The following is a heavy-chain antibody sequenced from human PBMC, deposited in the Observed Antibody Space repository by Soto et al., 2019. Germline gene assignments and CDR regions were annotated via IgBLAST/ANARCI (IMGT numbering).Heavy chain of an antibody. Sequence: QLQLQESGSGLVKPSQTLSLTCAVSGGSISSGGYSWSWIRQPPGKGLEWIGYIYHSGSTHYNPSXXXRXSISVDRSKNQFSLKLSSVTAAETAVYDCARGPPFYWGQGTLVTVSS. CDR1: GGSISSGGYS. CDR3: ARGPPFY. CDR2: IYHSGST. V-gene: IGHV4-30-2*01. J-gene: IGHJ4*02.